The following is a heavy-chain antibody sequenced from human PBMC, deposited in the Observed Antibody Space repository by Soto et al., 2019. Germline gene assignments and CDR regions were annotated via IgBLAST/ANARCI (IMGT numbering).Heavy chain of an antibody. CDR2: INEYGSVI. J-gene: IGHJ4*02. D-gene: IGHD3-16*01. CDR1: GFTFSSYW. CDR3: TRDIGGRGAY. V-gene: IGHV3-74*01. Sequence: DVRLVESGGGLVRPGGSLRLSCAASGFTFSSYWMHWVRQVPGKGLVWVSRINEYGSVINYADSVKGRFTIFRDNSKNTLYLEMNSLRAEDAAVYYCTRDIGGRGAYWGQGTLVTVSS.